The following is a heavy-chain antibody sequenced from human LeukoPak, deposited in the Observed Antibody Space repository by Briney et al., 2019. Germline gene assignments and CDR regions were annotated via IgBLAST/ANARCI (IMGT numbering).Heavy chain of an antibody. D-gene: IGHD5-12*01. CDR3: AINGGGDSGYGNFDY. J-gene: IGHJ4*02. CDR2: ISSTSTYI. CDR1: GFTFSGYS. V-gene: IGHV3-21*04. Sequence: GGSLRLSCAASGFTFSGYSMNWVRQAPGRGLEWVSSISSTSTYIDYADSVKGRFTTSRDNAKNSLYLQMNSLRAEDTALYYCAINGGGDSGYGNFDYWGQGTLVTVSS.